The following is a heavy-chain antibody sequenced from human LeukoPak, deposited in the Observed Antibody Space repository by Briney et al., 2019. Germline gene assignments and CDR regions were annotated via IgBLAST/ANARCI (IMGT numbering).Heavy chain of an antibody. Sequence: GGSLRLSCAASEFTFSTYHLNCVRQAPGKGLEWVAYISSSGRNSHYSDSVKGRFTISRDNAKDSLYLQMKRLRAEDTAIYYCARDWRTSSLPLSSSSFYFDLWGQGTLVTVSS. CDR2: ISSSGRNS. CDR1: EFTFSTYH. CDR3: ARDWRTSSLPLSSSSFYFDL. J-gene: IGHJ4*02. V-gene: IGHV3-48*03. D-gene: IGHD6-13*01.